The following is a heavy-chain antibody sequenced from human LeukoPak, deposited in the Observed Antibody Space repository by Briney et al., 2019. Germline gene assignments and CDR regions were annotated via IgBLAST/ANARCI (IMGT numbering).Heavy chain of an antibody. V-gene: IGHV4-4*07. J-gene: IGHJ5*02. Sequence: SETLSLTCAVSGGSFSGYYWSWIRQPAGKGLEWIGRIYTSGSTNYNPSLKSRVTMSLDPSKNQFSLKLSSVTAADTAVDYCARDGGCSSTSCRWWFDLWGQGNRVSVSS. CDR2: IYTSGST. CDR3: ARDGGCSSTSCRWWFDL. CDR1: GGSFSGYY. D-gene: IGHD2-2*01.